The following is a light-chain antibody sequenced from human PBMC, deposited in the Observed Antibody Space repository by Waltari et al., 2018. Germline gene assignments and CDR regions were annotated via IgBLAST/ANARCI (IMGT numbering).Light chain of an antibody. CDR2: EVN. CDR3: SSYTSSTTLV. Sequence: QSALTQPASVSGSPGQSITISCTGTSSDVGGSNYVSWYQHHPGNVPKLIISEVNNRASGVSHGVSGSKSGNTASLSISGLQTEDEADYYCSSYTSSTTLVFGTGTKVTVL. J-gene: IGLJ1*01. V-gene: IGLV2-14*01. CDR1: SSDVGGSNY.